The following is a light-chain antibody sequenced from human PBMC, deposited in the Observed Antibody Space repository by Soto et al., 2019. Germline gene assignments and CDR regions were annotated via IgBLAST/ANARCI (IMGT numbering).Light chain of an antibody. CDR2: EAS. Sequence: DIHMTQSPSTLSASVGDRVTITCRASQNINRWLAWYQQKPGKAPKLLIYEASTLEKGVPPRFGGSGSGTEFTLTISSLQPDDFATYYCQQYNVYSWTCGQGTKVEIK. V-gene: IGKV1-5*03. CDR1: QNINRW. J-gene: IGKJ1*01. CDR3: QQYNVYSWT.